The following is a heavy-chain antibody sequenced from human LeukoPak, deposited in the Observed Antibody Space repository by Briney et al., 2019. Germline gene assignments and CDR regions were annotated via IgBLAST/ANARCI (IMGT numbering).Heavy chain of an antibody. CDR1: GFTFSSYW. D-gene: IGHD3-22*01. CDR3: ARGFESSGYSYFAY. Sequence: PGGSLRLTCAASGFTFSSYWMHWVRQVPGKGLVWVPRINSDGGSTNYADSVKGRFTISRDNARNTLYLQMHSLRAEDTAVYYCARGFESSGYSYFAYWGQGTLVTVSS. CDR2: INSDGGST. J-gene: IGHJ4*02. V-gene: IGHV3-74*01.